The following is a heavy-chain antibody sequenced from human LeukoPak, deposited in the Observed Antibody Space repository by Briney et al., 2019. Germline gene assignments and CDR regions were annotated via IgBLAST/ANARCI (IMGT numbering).Heavy chain of an antibody. CDR3: ARVPFKYSGSYSGLNY. CDR1: GYTFTGYY. CDR2: INPNSGGT. D-gene: IGHD1-26*01. Sequence: ASVKVSCKASGYTFTGYYMHWVRQAPGQGLEWMGWINPNSGGTNYAQKFQGRVTMTRDTSISTAYMELSRLRSDDTAVYYCARVPFKYSGSYSGLNYWGQGTLVTVSS. J-gene: IGHJ4*02. V-gene: IGHV1-2*02.